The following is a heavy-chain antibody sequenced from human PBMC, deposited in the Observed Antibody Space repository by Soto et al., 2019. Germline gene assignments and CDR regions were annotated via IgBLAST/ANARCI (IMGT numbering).Heavy chain of an antibody. CDR1: GGSFSGYY. CDR3: VRVAGSASWYETDS. V-gene: IGHV4-34*01. Sequence: SETLSLTCAVYGGSFSGYYWSWIRQPPGKGLEWIGEINHSGSTNYNPSLKSRVTISVDTSKNQFSLKLSSVTAADTAVYYCVRVAGSASWYETDSWGQGILVTVSS. D-gene: IGHD6-13*01. CDR2: INHSGST. J-gene: IGHJ4*02.